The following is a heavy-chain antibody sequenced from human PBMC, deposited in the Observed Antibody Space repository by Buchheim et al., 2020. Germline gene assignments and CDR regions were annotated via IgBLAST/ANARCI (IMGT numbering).Heavy chain of an antibody. CDR3: AKDSYRYSGCYYVANWFDP. J-gene: IGHJ5*02. CDR1: GFTFSSYG. Sequence: QVQLVESGGGVVQPGRSLRLSCAASGFTFSSYGMHWVRQAPGKGLEWVAVISYDGSNKYYVDSVKGRFTISRDNSKNTLYLQMNSLRAEDTAVYYCAKDSYRYSGCYYVANWFDPWGQGTL. V-gene: IGHV3-30*18. D-gene: IGHD1-26*01. CDR2: ISYDGSNK.